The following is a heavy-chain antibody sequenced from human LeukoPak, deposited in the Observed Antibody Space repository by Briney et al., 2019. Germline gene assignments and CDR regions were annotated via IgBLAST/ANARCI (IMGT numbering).Heavy chain of an antibody. CDR3: ARDLPHGGLDY. Sequence: GRSLRLSCAASGFTFSSYAMHWVRQAPGKGLEWVAVISYDGSNKYYADSVKGRFTISRDNSKNTLYLQMNSLRAEDTAVYYCARDLPHGGLDYWGQGTLVTVPS. V-gene: IGHV3-30-3*01. CDR1: GFTFSSYA. CDR2: ISYDGSNK. D-gene: IGHD3-3*01. J-gene: IGHJ4*02.